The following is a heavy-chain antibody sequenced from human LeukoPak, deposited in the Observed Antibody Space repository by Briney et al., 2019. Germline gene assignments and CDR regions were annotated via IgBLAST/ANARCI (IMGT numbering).Heavy chain of an antibody. D-gene: IGHD6-19*01. Sequence: ASVKVSCKASGGTFSSYAISWVRQAPGQGLEWIGWINPNSGGTNYAQKFQGWVTMTRDTSISTAYMELSRLRSDDTAVYYCARGPQVSSGWYGSVYWGQGTLVTVSS. V-gene: IGHV1-2*04. CDR1: GGTFSSYA. CDR2: INPNSGGT. J-gene: IGHJ4*02. CDR3: ARGPQVSSGWYGSVY.